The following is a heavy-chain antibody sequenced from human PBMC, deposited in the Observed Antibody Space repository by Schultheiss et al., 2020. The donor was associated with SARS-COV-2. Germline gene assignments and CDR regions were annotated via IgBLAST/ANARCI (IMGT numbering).Heavy chain of an antibody. CDR1: GGSFSGYY. CDR3: ARGWYFDL. J-gene: IGHJ2*01. CDR2: INHSGST. Sequence: SETLSLTCAVYGGSFSGYYWSWIRQPPGKGLEWIGEINHSGSTNYNPSLKSRVTISVDTSKNQFSLKLSSVTAADTAVYYCARGWYFDLWGRGTLVTSPQ. V-gene: IGHV4-34*01.